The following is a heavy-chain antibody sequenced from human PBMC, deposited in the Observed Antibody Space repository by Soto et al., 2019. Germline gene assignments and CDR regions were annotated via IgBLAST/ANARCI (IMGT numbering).Heavy chain of an antibody. CDR2: ISSSSSTI. V-gene: IGHV3-48*01. J-gene: IGHJ5*02. D-gene: IGHD4-17*01. CDR1: GFTFSTDW. Sequence: PGGSLRLSCAASGFTFSTDWASWVRQAPGKGLEWVSYISSSSSTIYYADSVKGRFTISRDNAKNSLYLQMNSLRAEDTAVYYCAREADYVNWFDPWGQGTLVTVSS. CDR3: AREADYVNWFDP.